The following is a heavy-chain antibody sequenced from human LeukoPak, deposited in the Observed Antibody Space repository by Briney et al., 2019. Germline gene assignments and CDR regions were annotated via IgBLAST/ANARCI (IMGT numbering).Heavy chain of an antibody. CDR2: IWYDGSNK. J-gene: IGHJ4*02. CDR3: ARDREMATRFDY. CDR1: GFTFSSYG. D-gene: IGHD5-24*01. Sequence: GGSLRLSCAASGFTFSSYGMHWVRQAPGKGLEWVAVIWYDGSNKYYADSVKGRFTISRDNSKNTLYLQMNSLRAEDTAVYYCARDREMATRFDYWGQGTLVTVPS. V-gene: IGHV3-33*01.